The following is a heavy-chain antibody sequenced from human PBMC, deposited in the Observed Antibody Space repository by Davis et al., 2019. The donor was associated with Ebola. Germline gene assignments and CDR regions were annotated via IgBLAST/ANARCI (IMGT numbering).Heavy chain of an antibody. V-gene: IGHV4-39*01. Sequence: MPSETLSLTCTVSGGSISSSGYYWAWIRRPPGKGLEWIGSAYYSGSSGSTHYNPSLKSRVTISADTSKNQLSLRMSSVTAADTAVYYCARRSAQEYGMDVWGQGTTVAVSS. CDR3: ARRSAQEYGMDV. J-gene: IGHJ6*02. CDR2: AYYSGSSGST. CDR1: GGSISSSGYY.